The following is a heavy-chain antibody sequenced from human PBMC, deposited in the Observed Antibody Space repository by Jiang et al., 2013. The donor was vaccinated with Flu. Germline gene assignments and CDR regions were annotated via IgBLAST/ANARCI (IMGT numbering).Heavy chain of an antibody. J-gene: IGHJ6*02. CDR3: ARASMITFGGVIALYYYYGMDV. CDR2: INTTLGT. D-gene: IGHD3-16*02. V-gene: IGHV7-4-1*02. Sequence: LEWMGWINTTLGTNVCPGLHRRFVFSLDTSVSTAYLQISSLKAEDTAVYYCARASMITFGGVIALYYYYGMDVWGQGTTVTVSS.